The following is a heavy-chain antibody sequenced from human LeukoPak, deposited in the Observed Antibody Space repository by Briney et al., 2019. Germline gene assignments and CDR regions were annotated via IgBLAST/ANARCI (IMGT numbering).Heavy chain of an antibody. CDR3: ARRKAGYSSGWWGY. V-gene: IGHV4-39*01. J-gene: IGHJ4*02. CDR2: IYYSGST. CDR1: GGSISSSSYY. D-gene: IGHD6-19*01. Sequence: SETLSLTCTVSGGSISSSSYYWGWIRQPPGKGLEWIGSIYYSGSTYYNPSLKSRVTISVDTSKNQFSLKLSSVTAADTAVYYCARRKAGYSSGWWGYWGQGTLVTVSS.